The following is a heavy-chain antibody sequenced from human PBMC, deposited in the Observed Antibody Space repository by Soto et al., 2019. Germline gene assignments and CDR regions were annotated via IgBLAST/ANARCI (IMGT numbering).Heavy chain of an antibody. CDR2: ISYDGSNK. CDR1: GFTFSSYG. Sequence: QVQLVESGGGVVQPGRSLRLSCAASGFTFSSYGMHWVRQAPGKGLEWVAVISYDGSNKYYADSVKGRFTISRDNSKNTLYLQMNSLRAEDTAVYYCAKDGANRVGYQLLRYTRIQLWLQYYYMDVWGKGTTVTVSS. V-gene: IGHV3-30*18. D-gene: IGHD5-18*01. CDR3: AKDGANRVGYQLLRYTRIQLWLQYYYMDV. J-gene: IGHJ6*03.